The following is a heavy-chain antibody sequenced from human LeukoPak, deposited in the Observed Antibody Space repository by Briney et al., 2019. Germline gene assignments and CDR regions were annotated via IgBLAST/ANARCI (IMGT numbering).Heavy chain of an antibody. D-gene: IGHD1-26*01. CDR3: AKGYSGSYDAFDI. CDR1: GFIFNNYA. V-gene: IGHV3-9*01. J-gene: IGHJ3*02. CDR2: ISWNSGSI. Sequence: GRSLRLSCAGSGFIFNNYAMHWVRQPPGKGLEWVSGISWNSGSIGYADSVKGRFTISRDNAKNSLYLQMNSLRAEDTALYYCAKGYSGSYDAFDIWGQGTMVTVSS.